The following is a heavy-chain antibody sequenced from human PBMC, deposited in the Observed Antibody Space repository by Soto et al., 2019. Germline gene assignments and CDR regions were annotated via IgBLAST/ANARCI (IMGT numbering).Heavy chain of an antibody. Sequence: LRLSCAASGFTLSTYGMHWVRQAPGKGLEWVAAMSYDGTKEYYADSVKGRFTISRDNSRNTLFLQLNSLRAEDTAVYYCAKEYGSTWIDHWGQGTLVTVS. CDR1: GFTLSTYG. D-gene: IGHD6-13*01. V-gene: IGHV3-30*18. CDR2: MSYDGTKE. CDR3: AKEYGSTWIDH. J-gene: IGHJ4*02.